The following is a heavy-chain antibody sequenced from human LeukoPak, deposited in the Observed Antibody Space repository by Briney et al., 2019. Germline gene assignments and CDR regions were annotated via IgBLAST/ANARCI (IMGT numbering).Heavy chain of an antibody. D-gene: IGHD6-19*01. CDR2: ISSSGSTI. V-gene: IGHV3-11*04. CDR1: VFTLSVYY. Sequence: GGCLILSYAASVFTLSVYYMSGIPQALGKGLEGVSYISSSGSTIYYADSVKGRFTISRDNAKNSLYLQMNSLRAEDTAVYYCAREADRRSSGWYGEGYFDYWGQGTLVTVSS. J-gene: IGHJ4*02. CDR3: AREADRRSSGWYGEGYFDY.